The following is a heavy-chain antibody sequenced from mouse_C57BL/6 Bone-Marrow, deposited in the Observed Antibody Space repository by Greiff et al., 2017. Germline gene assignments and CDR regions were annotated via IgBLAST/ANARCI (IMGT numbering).Heavy chain of an antibody. CDR1: GYTFTSYW. J-gene: IGHJ1*03. CDR2: IDPGSGST. CDR3: ARPYYSNYWYFDV. V-gene: IGHV1-55*01. D-gene: IGHD2-5*01. Sequence: QVQLQQPGAELVKPGASVKMSCKASGYTFTSYWITWVKQRPGQGLEWIGDIDPGSGSTNYNEKFKSKATLTVDTSSSTAYMQRSSLTSEDSAVYYCARPYYSNYWYFDVWGTGTTVTVSS.